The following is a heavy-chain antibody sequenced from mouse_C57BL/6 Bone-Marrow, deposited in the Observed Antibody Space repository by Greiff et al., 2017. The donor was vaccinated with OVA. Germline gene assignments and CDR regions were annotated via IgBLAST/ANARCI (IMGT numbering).Heavy chain of an antibody. V-gene: IGHV1-82*01. D-gene: IGHD1-1*01. CDR1: GYAFSSSW. Sequence: LVESGPELVKPGASVKISCKASGYAFSSSWMNWVKQRPGKGLEWIGRIYPGDGDTNYNGKFKGKATLTADKSSSTAYMQLSSLTSEDSAVYFCARLYYYGSSYGAWFAYWGQGTLVTVSA. J-gene: IGHJ3*01. CDR3: ARLYYYGSSYGAWFAY. CDR2: IYPGDGDT.